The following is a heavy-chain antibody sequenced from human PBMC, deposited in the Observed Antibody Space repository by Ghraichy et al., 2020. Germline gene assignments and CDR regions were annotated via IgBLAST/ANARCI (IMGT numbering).Heavy chain of an antibody. Sequence: SQTLSLTCSVSGGSMSPFHWSWVRKSPGKGLEWIGNIFYTGTATYNSALKSRFTISIDTSTNQFSLKLRSMTAADTAVYYCARVMTSYCGGDCYSHYFAFWGQGTLVTVSS. CDR1: GGSMSPFH. CDR3: ARVMTSYCGGDCYSHYFAF. CDR2: IFYTGTA. V-gene: IGHV4-59*01. D-gene: IGHD2-21*02. J-gene: IGHJ4*02.